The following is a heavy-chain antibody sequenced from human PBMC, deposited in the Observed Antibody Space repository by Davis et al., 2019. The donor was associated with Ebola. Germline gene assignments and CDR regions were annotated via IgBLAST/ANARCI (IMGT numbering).Heavy chain of an antibody. CDR2: IYYSGST. CDR1: GGSISSGGYY. J-gene: IGHJ4*02. V-gene: IGHV4-31*03. CDR3: ARGSRLWLLQIDY. D-gene: IGHD5-18*01. Sequence: MPSETLSLTCTVSGGSISSGGYYWSWIRQHPGKGLEWIGYIYYSGSTNYNPSLKSRVTISVDTSKNQFSLKLSSVTAADTAVYYCARGSRLWLLQIDYWGQGTLVTVSS.